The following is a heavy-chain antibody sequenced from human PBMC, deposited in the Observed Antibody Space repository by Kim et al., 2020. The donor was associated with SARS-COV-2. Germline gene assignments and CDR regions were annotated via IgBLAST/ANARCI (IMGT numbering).Heavy chain of an antibody. V-gene: IGHV3-30*01. CDR2: NK. Sequence: NKYYADSVKGRFTISRDNSKNTLYLQMNSLRAEDTAVYYCARDSSGWYLDYWGQGTLVTVSS. J-gene: IGHJ4*02. D-gene: IGHD6-19*01. CDR3: ARDSSGWYLDY.